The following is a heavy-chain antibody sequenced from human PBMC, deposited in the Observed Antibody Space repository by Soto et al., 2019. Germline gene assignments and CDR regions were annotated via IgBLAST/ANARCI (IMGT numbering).Heavy chain of an antibody. CDR3: ARDLKRYYDSSGYGYYYYGMDV. V-gene: IGHV1-69*13. CDR2: IIPIFGSA. D-gene: IGHD3-22*01. CDR1: GGTFSSYA. J-gene: IGHJ6*02. Sequence: SVKVSCKASGGTFSSYAISCVLQAPVQWLDGMGGIIPIFGSANYAQKFQGRVTITADESTSTAYMDLSSLRSEDTAVYYCARDLKRYYDSSGYGYYYYGMDVWGQGTTVTVSS.